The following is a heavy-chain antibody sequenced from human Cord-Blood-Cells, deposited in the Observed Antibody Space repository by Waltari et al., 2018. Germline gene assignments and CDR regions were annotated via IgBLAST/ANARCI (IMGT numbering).Heavy chain of an antibody. CDR3: LGSGSYYNYFDY. Sequence: EVQLVETGGGLIQPGGSLRLSCAASGFTVSSKYISCVRQAPGKGREWVSVIYSGGSTYYADSVQGRFTISRDNSKNTLYLQMNSLRAEDTAVYYCLGSGSYYNYFDYWGQGTLVTVSS. D-gene: IGHD3-10*01. V-gene: IGHV3-53*02. CDR2: IYSGGST. CDR1: GFTVSSKY. J-gene: IGHJ4*02.